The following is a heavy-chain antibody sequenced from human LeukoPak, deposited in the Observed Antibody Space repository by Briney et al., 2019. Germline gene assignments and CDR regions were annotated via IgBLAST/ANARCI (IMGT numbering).Heavy chain of an antibody. J-gene: IGHJ4*02. V-gene: IGHV3-33*01. D-gene: IGHD3-10*01. CDR3: ARWGSGKSFDY. CDR1: GFTFSSYG. Sequence: GGSLRLSCAASGFTFSSYGMHWVRQAPGKGLEWVAVIWYDGSNKYYADSVKGRFTISRDNSKNTLYLQMNSLRAEDTAVYYCARWGSGKSFDYWGQGTLVTVSS. CDR2: IWYDGSNK.